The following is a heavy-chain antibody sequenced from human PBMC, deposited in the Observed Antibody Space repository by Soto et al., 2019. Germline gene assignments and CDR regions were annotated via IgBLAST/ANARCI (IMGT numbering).Heavy chain of an antibody. CDR2: INWNSAVI. CDR3: ARDPSVTAIGRADH. J-gene: IGHJ4*02. D-gene: IGHD5-18*01. V-gene: IGHV3-9*01. CDR1: GFTFDDYA. Sequence: PGGSLRLSCVVSGFTFDDYAMHWVRQDPGGGLEWVSGINWNSAVIGYADSVKGRFTISRDNAKNALYLQMTSLRSEDTALYYCARDPSVTAIGRADHWGQGTLVTV.